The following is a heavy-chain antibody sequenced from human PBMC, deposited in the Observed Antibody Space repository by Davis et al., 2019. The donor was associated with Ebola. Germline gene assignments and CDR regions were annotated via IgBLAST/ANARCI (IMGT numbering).Heavy chain of an antibody. Sequence: PSETLSLTCTVSGGSISSYYWSWIRQPPGKGLEWIGYIYYSGSTNYNPSHKSRVTISVDTSKNQFSLKLSSVTAADTAVYYCARSKAPTSSSWYDYFDYWGQGTLVTVSS. D-gene: IGHD6-13*01. CDR3: ARSKAPTSSSWYDYFDY. CDR1: GGSISSYY. CDR2: IYYSGST. V-gene: IGHV4-59*01. J-gene: IGHJ4*02.